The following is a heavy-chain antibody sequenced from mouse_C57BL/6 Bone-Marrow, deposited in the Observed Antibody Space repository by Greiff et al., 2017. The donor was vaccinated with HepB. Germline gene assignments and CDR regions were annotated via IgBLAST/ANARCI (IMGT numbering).Heavy chain of an antibody. D-gene: IGHD2-3*01. J-gene: IGHJ2*01. CDR1: GFSLTSYA. CDR2: IWTGGGT. CDR3: ARTVYDGYYVRFDY. V-gene: IGHV2-9-1*01. Sequence: VQLQQSGPGLVAPSQSLSITCTVSGFSLTSYAISWVRQPPGKGLEWLGVIWTGGGTNYNSALKSRLSISKDNSKSQVFLKMNSLQTDDTARYYCARTVYDGYYVRFDYWGQGTTLTVSS.